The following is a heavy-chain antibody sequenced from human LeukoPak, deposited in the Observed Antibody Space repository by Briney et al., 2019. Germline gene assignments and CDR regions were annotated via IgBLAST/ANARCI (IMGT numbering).Heavy chain of an antibody. CDR3: ARDGGYCSGGNCYSED. D-gene: IGHD2-15*01. J-gene: IGHJ4*02. CDR1: GFTFSDYY. V-gene: IGHV3-11*06. Sequence: GGSLRLSCAASGFTFSDYYMTWIRQAPGKGLEWVSYISSSGSYINYADSVKGRFTISRDNAKNSLNLQMNSLRAEDTAVYYCARDGGYCSGGNCYSEDWGQGTLVTVSS. CDR2: ISSSGSYI.